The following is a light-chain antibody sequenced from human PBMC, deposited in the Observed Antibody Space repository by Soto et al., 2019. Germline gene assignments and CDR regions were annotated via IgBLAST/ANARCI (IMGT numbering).Light chain of an antibody. CDR1: QSVSSSY. V-gene: IGKV3-20*01. J-gene: IGKJ3*01. Sequence: VLTQSPGTLSLSPGERATLSCRASQSVSSSYLAWYQQKPGQAPRLLIYGASSRATGIPDRFSGSGSGTDFTLTISRLEPEDFAVYYCQQYGSSPPTFGPGTKVDIK. CDR2: GAS. CDR3: QQYGSSPPT.